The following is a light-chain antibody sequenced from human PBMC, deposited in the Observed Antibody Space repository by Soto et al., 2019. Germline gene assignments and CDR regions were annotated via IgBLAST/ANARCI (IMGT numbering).Light chain of an antibody. V-gene: IGKV3-20*01. CDR2: ETS. CDR3: QQYGSYPLT. Sequence: EVVLTQSPGALSLSPGERATLSCRASHSVDSSYFAWYQQRPGQAPRLLIYETSSRATGIPDRFSGSGSGTDFTLTVSRLEPEDFAAYFCQQYGSYPLTFGGGTKVEIK. J-gene: IGKJ4*01. CDR1: HSVDSSY.